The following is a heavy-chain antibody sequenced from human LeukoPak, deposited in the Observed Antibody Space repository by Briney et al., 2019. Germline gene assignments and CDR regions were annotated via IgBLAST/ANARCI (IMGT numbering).Heavy chain of an antibody. J-gene: IGHJ4*02. CDR2: INVDGSVK. D-gene: IGHD4-23*01. CDR1: GFTFSNYW. V-gene: IGHV3-74*01. CDR3: VRDLILVDTPGDDFDY. Sequence: QLGGSLRLSCAASGFTFSNYWMHWVRQVPGKGLVWVSRINVDGSVKSYADSVKGRFTISRDNAKNTVSLQMNSLRAEDTAVYYCVRDLILVDTPGDDFDYWGQGALVTVSS.